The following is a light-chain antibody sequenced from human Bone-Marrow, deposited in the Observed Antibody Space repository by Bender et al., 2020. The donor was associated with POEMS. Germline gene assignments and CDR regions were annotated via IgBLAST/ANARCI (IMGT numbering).Light chain of an antibody. CDR1: KLGDKY. J-gene: IGLJ2*01. CDR3: QVWNDTDHPF. Sequence: SYELTQPPSVSVSPGQTASITCSGDKLGDKYACWYQQQPGRAPVLVVYDDTDRPSGIPERFSGSNSGNTATLTISRVEVEDEADYCCQVWNDTDHPFFGGGTKLSVL. V-gene: IGLV3-1*01. CDR2: DDT.